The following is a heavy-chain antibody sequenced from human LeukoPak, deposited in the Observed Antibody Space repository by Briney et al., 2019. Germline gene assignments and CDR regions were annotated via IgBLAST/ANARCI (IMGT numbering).Heavy chain of an antibody. V-gene: IGHV1-2*02. CDR3: ARGRDEYSSIGY. CDR1: GYTFTGYF. J-gene: IGHJ4*02. Sequence: ASVKVSCKTSGYTFTGYFIHWVRQAPGQGLEWMGWINPDSGGTNYAQKFQGRVTMTRDTSISTAYMELSRLRSDDTAVYYCARGRDEYSSIGYWGQGTLVTVSS. D-gene: IGHD6-6*01. CDR2: INPDSGGT.